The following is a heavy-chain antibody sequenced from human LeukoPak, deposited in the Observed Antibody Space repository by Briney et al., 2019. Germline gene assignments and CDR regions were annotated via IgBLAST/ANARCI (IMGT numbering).Heavy chain of an antibody. V-gene: IGHV1-18*01. Sequence: ASEKVSCKASGYTFTSYAFSWVRQAPGQGLEWMGWISAYNGNTNYAQKFQGRVTMTTDTSTSTAYMELRSLRSDDTAVYYCARDPRVTNSSGWYGVDYWGQGTLVTVSS. D-gene: IGHD6-19*01. CDR3: ARDPRVTNSSGWYGVDY. J-gene: IGHJ4*02. CDR2: ISAYNGNT. CDR1: GYTFTSYA.